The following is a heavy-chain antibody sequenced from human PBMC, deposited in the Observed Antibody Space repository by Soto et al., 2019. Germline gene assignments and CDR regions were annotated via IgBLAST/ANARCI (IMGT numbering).Heavy chain of an antibody. D-gene: IGHD3-10*01. Sequence: QVQLVQSGAEVKKPGSSVKVSCKASGGTFSSYTISWVRQAPGQGLEWMGRIIPILGIANYAQKFQGRVTITAEKSTSTAYMELSSLRSEDTAVYYCAREEMYYYGSGSYSNHHWGQGTLVTVSS. CDR3: AREEMYYYGSGSYSNHH. CDR1: GGTFSSYT. CDR2: IIPILGIA. J-gene: IGHJ4*02. V-gene: IGHV1-69*08.